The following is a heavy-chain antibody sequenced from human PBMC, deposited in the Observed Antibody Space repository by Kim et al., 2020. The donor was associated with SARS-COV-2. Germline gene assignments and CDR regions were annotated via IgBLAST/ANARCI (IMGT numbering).Heavy chain of an antibody. CDR3: TTKDSSGYYYLDYYYGMDV. J-gene: IGHJ6*02. D-gene: IGHD3-22*01. Sequence: GRFTISRDDSKNTLYLQMNSLKTEDTAVYYCTTKDSSGYYYLDYYYGMDVWGQGTTVTVSS. V-gene: IGHV3-15*01.